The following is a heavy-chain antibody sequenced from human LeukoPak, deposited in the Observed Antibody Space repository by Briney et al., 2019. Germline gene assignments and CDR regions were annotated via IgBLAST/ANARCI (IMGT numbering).Heavy chain of an antibody. J-gene: IGHJ4*02. CDR3: AKVLSERELLRNY. CDR2: IYSGGST. D-gene: IGHD1-26*01. V-gene: IGHV3-53*05. Sequence: GGSLRLSCAASGFTVSSNYMSWVRQAPGKGLEWVSVIYSGGSTYYADSVKGRFTISRDNSKNTLYLQMNSLRAEDTAVYYCAKVLSERELLRNYWGQGTLVTVSS. CDR1: GFTVSSNY.